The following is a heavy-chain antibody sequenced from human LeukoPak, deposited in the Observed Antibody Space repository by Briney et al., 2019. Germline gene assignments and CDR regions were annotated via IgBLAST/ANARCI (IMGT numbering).Heavy chain of an antibody. V-gene: IGHV5-51*01. CDR1: GYSFTSYW. CDR2: IYPSDSDT. J-gene: IGHJ4*02. D-gene: IGHD2-8*01. Sequence: GESLKISCKASGYSFTSYWIGWVGQMPGKGLEWMGIIYPSDSDTRYSPSFQGQVTISADKSINTAYLQWSSLKASDTAMYYCARREMEDYYFDYWGQGTLVTVSS. CDR3: ARREMEDYYFDY.